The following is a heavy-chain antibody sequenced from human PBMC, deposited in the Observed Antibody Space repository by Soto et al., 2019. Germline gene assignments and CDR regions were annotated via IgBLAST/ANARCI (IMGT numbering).Heavy chain of an antibody. D-gene: IGHD2-2*02. CDR1: GGSISSGGYY. CDR2: IYYSGST. J-gene: IGHJ6*03. Sequence: PSETLSLTCTVSGGSISSGGYYWSWIRQHPGKGLEWIGYIYYSGSTYYNPSLKSRVTISVDTSKNQFSLKLSSVTAADTAVYYCAREVVVVPAAINYYYYYMDVWGKGTTVTVSS. CDR3: AREVVVVPAAINYYYYYMDV. V-gene: IGHV4-31*03.